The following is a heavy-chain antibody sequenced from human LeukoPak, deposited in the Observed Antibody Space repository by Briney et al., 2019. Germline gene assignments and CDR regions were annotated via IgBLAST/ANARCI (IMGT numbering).Heavy chain of an antibody. V-gene: IGHV4-31*03. CDR2: IYYSGST. CDR3: ARVRYDSSGYYCLDY. J-gene: IGHJ4*02. Sequence: SETLSLTCTVSGGSLRSGGEYWSWIRQHPGKGLEWIGYIYYSGSTYYNPSLKSRVTMSVDTSKNQFSLKLSSVTAADTAVYYCARVRYDSSGYYCLDYWGQGTLVTVSS. D-gene: IGHD3-22*01. CDR1: GGSLRSGGEY.